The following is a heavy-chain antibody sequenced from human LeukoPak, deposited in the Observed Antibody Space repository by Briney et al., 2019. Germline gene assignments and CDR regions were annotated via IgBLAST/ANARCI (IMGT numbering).Heavy chain of an antibody. CDR1: GASISSSNYY. CDR3: ARLKIFGVVTPHYMDV. D-gene: IGHD3-3*01. V-gene: IGHV4-39*07. Sequence: KPSETLSLTCAVSGASISSSNYYWGWVRQSPGKGLEWIGNIYSSGNTYYNASLKSRVTMYIDTSKNQFSLKLSSVTAADTAVYYCARLKIFGVVTPHYMDVWGKGTTVTVSS. J-gene: IGHJ6*03. CDR2: IYSSGNT.